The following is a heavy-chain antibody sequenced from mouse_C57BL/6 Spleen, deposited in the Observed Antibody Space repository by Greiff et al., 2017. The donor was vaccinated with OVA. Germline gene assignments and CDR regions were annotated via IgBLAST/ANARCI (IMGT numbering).Heavy chain of an antibody. J-gene: IGHJ4*01. CDR2: IDPNSGGT. CDR1: CYTFTSSW. Sequence: QVQLQQPGAELVKPGASVKLSCKASCYTFTSSWLPWVPPSPGRCLALIGRIDPNSGGTQYNEKFKSKATLTVDKPSSTAYMQLSSLTSEDSAVYYCARDADYYYYAMDYWGQGTSVTVSS. CDR3: ARDADYYYYAMDY. D-gene: IGHD1-1*01. V-gene: IGHV1-72*01.